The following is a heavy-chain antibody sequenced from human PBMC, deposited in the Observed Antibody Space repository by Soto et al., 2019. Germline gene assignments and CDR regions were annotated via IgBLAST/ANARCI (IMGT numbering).Heavy chain of an antibody. J-gene: IGHJ4*02. D-gene: IGHD3-16*01. V-gene: IGHV4-4*02. CDR2: IYHGGNT. Sequence: QVQLQESGPGLVKPSGTLSLTCSVSGYSVTNDNWWSWLRQPPGRGLEWIAEIYHGGNTNYRPSLRGRVTIPMDKSKNQFSLKLVPVTAADTAVYFCASGGGGGNFWGQGILVTVSS. CDR1: GYSVTNDNW. CDR3: ASGGGGGNF.